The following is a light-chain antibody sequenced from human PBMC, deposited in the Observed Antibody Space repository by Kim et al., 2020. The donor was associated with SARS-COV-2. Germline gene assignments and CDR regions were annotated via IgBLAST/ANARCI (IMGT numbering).Light chain of an antibody. Sequence: LSPRGRATLPCRDNQRNSSNYLAWYQHKPGQSPRLLIHDASNRATGIPDRFSGSGSGTDFSLPISRLEPEDFAVYYCHQYIRSPYSCCQGTKLEIK. V-gene: IGKV3-20*01. CDR3: HQYIRSPYS. CDR1: QRNSSNY. CDR2: DAS. J-gene: IGKJ2*03.